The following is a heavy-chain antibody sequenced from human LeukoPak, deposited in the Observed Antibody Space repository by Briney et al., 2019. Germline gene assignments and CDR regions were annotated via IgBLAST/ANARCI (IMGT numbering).Heavy chain of an antibody. V-gene: IGHV3-7*03. J-gene: IGHJ4*02. Sequence: GGSLRLSCAASGFTFSRYWMSWVRQVPRKGLEWVANIKQDGSEKYYVDSVKGRSTISRDNSRNSLYLQMDSLRAEDTAVYYCARDKGDYDTSGSLFVFGGQGTLVTISS. CDR1: GFTFSRYW. D-gene: IGHD3-22*01. CDR2: IKQDGSEK. CDR3: ARDKGDYDTSGSLFVF.